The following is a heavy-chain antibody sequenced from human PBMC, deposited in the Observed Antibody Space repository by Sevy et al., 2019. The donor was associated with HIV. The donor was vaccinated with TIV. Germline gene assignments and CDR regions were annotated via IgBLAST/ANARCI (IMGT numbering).Heavy chain of an antibody. CDR3: ARDRAYSALDY. CDR2: INEDGSRL. V-gene: IGHV3-7*01. CDR1: GFTFSDSW. J-gene: IGHJ4*02. Sequence: GGSLRLPWVAPGFTFSDSWMTWVRQAPGKGLERIAFINEDGSRLGYVDPVRGRFTISRENTKNSLYLQMNSLRAEDTAVYFCARDRAYSALDYWGQGTLVTVSS. D-gene: IGHD5-18*01.